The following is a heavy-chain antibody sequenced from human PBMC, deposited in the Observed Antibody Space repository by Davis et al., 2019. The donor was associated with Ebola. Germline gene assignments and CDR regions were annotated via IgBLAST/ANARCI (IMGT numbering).Heavy chain of an antibody. D-gene: IGHD5-24*01. CDR2: IYHSGST. J-gene: IGHJ6*02. V-gene: IGHV4-4*02. CDR3: ARIKLDYYYYGMDV. Sequence: PSETLSLTCAVSGGSISSSNWWRWVRQPPGKGLEWIGEIYHSGSTNYNPSLKSRVTISVDKSKNQFSLKLSSVTAADTAVYYCARIKLDYYYYGMDVWGQGTTVTVSS. CDR1: GGSISSSNW.